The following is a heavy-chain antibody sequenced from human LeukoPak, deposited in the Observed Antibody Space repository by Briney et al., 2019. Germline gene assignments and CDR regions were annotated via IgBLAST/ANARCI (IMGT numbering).Heavy chain of an antibody. CDR3: ARHRKYYDILTGYYEGAFDI. CDR1: GGSISSSSYY. V-gene: IGHV4-39*01. Sequence: PSETLSLTCTVSGGSISSSSYYWGWIRQPPGKGLEWIGSIYYSGSTYYNPSLKSRVTISVDTSKNQFSLKLSSVTAAETAVYYCARHRKYYDILTGYYEGAFDIWAKGQWSPSLQ. D-gene: IGHD3-9*01. CDR2: IYYSGST. J-gene: IGHJ3*02.